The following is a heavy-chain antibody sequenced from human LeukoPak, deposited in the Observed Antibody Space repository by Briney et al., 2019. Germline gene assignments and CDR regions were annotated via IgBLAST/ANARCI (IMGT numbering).Heavy chain of an antibody. J-gene: IGHJ4*02. CDR1: GYTFTGYY. D-gene: IGHD5-24*01. Sequence: ASVKVSCKASGYTFTGYYMHWVRQAPGQGLEWMGWINPNSGGTNYAQKFQGRVTMTRDTSISTTYMELTRLRSDDTAVYYCARARKMATISPSDCLLDYWGQGTLVTVSS. V-gene: IGHV1-2*02. CDR3: ARARKMATISPSDCLLDY. CDR2: INPNSGGT.